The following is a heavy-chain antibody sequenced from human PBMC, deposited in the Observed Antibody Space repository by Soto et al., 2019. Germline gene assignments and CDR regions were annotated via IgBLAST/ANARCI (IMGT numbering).Heavy chain of an antibody. CDR1: GFTFSSYG. CDR2: ISKSGTTT. J-gene: IGHJ6*02. V-gene: IGHV3-48*02. CDR3: ARDGYFVSPSCSFLPDV. D-gene: IGHD3-9*01. Sequence: EVQLVESGGDLVQPGGSLRLSCVASGFTFSSYGMNWVRQGPGKGLEWLSFISKSGTTTYYADSVKGRFTISRDNAKNSLYLKMNSLRDEDMAVYYCARDGYFVSPSCSFLPDVWGQGTTVTVSS.